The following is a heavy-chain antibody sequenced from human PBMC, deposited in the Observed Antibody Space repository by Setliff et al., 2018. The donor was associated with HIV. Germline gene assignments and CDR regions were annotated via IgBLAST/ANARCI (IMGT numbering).Heavy chain of an antibody. D-gene: IGHD3-16*01. CDR3: ARDLSTVTFGNWFDP. CDR1: GYTFTNYG. Sequence: VSCKASGYTFTNYGISWVRQAPGRGLEWMGWISAYNGNTKYAQNLQGRVSLTTDTSTSTAYMELWSLRSDDTAVYYCARDLSTVTFGNWFDPWGQGTQVTVSS. V-gene: IGHV1-18*01. CDR2: ISAYNGNT. J-gene: IGHJ5*02.